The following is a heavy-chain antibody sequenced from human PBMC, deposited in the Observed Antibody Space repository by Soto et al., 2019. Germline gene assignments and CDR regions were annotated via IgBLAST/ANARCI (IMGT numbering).Heavy chain of an antibody. CDR2: ISAYNGNT. CDR3: ARAQGGYDPYYFDY. CDR1: GYTFTSYG. V-gene: IGHV1-18*01. J-gene: IGHJ4*02. Sequence: VKVSCKASGYTFTSYGISWVRQAPGQGLEWMGWISAYNGNTNYAQKLQGRVTMTTDTSTSTAYMELRSLRSDDTAVYYCARAQGGYDPYYFDYWGQGTLVTVSS. D-gene: IGHD5-12*01.